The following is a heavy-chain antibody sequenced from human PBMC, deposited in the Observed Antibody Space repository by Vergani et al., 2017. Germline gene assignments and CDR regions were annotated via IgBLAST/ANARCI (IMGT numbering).Heavy chain of an antibody. D-gene: IGHD6-6*01. V-gene: IGHV4-39*01. Sequence: QLHLQESGPGLLKPSETLSLTCSVSGGSVRSSSYYWGWIRQPPGKGLEWIGSIYYSGSTYYNPSLKSRVTISVDTSKNQLSLKLSSVTAADTAVYYCARNFEYSSDYWGQGTLVTVSS. J-gene: IGHJ4*02. CDR1: GGSVRSSSYY. CDR2: IYYSGST. CDR3: ARNFEYSSDY.